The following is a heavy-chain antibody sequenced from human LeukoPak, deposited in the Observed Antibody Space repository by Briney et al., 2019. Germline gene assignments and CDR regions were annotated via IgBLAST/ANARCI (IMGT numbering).Heavy chain of an antibody. J-gene: IGHJ3*02. V-gene: IGHV4-39*01. Sequence: PSETLSLTCTVSGGSISSSSYYWGWIRQPTGKGLEWIASIYDSRSTYYNPSLKSRLTISVDTSKNQFSLKLTSVTAADTAIYYCARPYHYDSGSRGTAFDIWGQGTMVTVSS. CDR2: IYDSRST. CDR1: GGSISSSSYY. CDR3: ARPYHYDSGSRGTAFDI. D-gene: IGHD3-10*01.